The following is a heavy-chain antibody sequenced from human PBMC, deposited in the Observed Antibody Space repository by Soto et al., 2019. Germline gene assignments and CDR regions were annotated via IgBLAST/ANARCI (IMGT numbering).Heavy chain of an antibody. J-gene: IGHJ6*01. D-gene: IGHD4-17*01. V-gene: IGHV1-18*01. CDR1: GYTFTSYG. Sequence: QVQLVQSGAEVKKPGASVKVSCKASGYTFTSYGISWVRQAPGQGLEWMGWISAYNGNTNYAQKLQGRVTITTDTSPSPAYLELRRLRSDDTAVYYCASRPLDGDYVDYYYYCMDVLGQGTTVTVSS. CDR2: ISAYNGNT. CDR3: ASRPLDGDYVDYYYYCMDV.